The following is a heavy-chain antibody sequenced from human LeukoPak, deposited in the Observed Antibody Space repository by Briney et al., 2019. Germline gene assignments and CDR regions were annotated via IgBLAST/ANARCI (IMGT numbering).Heavy chain of an antibody. J-gene: IGHJ3*02. Sequence: GGSLRLSCAASGFAVSSNYMSWVRQAPGKGLEWVAVIYSGGSTNYADSVKGRFTISRDNSKNTLYLQMGSLRAEDMAVYYCARSLDYGDYVGAFDIWGQGTMVTVSS. D-gene: IGHD4-17*01. CDR3: ARSLDYGDYVGAFDI. V-gene: IGHV3-66*01. CDR1: GFAVSSNY. CDR2: IYSGGST.